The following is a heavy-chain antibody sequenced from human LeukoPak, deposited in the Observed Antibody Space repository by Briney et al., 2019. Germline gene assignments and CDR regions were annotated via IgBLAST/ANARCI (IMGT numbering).Heavy chain of an antibody. CDR2: ISSSSSTI. V-gene: IGHV3-48*02. J-gene: IGHJ4*02. Sequence: PGGSLRLSCAASGFTFSSYAMSWVRQAPGKGLEWVSYISSSSSTIYYADSVKGRFTISRDNAKNSLYLQMNSLRDEDTAVYYCAREVLRYFDRLSSPVDYWGQGTLVTVSS. CDR1: GFTFSSYA. CDR3: AREVLRYFDRLSSPVDY. D-gene: IGHD3-9*01.